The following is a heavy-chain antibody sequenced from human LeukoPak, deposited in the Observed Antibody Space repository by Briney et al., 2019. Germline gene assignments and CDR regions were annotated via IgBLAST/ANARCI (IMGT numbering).Heavy chain of an antibody. Sequence: GGSLRLSCAASGFTFSSYSMNWVRQAPGKGLEWVSSISSSSSYIYYADSVKGRFTISRDNVKNSLYLQMNSLRAEDTAVYYCARDFLSGSYCDYWGQGTLVTVSS. V-gene: IGHV3-21*01. CDR1: GFTFSSYS. CDR2: ISSSSSYI. D-gene: IGHD1-26*01. CDR3: ARDFLSGSYCDY. J-gene: IGHJ4*02.